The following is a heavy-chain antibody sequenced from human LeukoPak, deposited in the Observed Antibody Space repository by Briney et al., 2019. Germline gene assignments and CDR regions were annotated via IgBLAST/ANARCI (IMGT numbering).Heavy chain of an antibody. V-gene: IGHV5-51*01. J-gene: IGHJ4*02. Sequence: GESLKISCKGSGYSFTSYWIGWVRQMPGKGLEWMGIIYPGDSDTRYSPSFQGQVTISADKSIGTAYLQWSSLKASDTAMYYCARSRPEQLVSGLTPTSRYYFDYWGQGTLVTVSS. CDR2: IYPGDSDT. CDR1: GYSFTSYW. CDR3: ARSRPEQLVSGLTPTSRYYFDY. D-gene: IGHD6-13*01.